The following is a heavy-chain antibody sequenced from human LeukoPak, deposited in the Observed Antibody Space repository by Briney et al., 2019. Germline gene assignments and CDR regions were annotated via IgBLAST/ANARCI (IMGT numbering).Heavy chain of an antibody. D-gene: IGHD6-13*01. Sequence: GGSLRLSCAASRFTFSSYWMLWVRQAPGKGLVWVSRINTDGSRTSYADSVKGRFTISRDNAKNTLYLQMNSLRAEDTAVYYCARVSTGSSSYDYWGQGTLVTVSS. J-gene: IGHJ4*02. V-gene: IGHV3-74*01. CDR1: RFTFSSYW. CDR2: INTDGSRT. CDR3: ARVSTGSSSYDY.